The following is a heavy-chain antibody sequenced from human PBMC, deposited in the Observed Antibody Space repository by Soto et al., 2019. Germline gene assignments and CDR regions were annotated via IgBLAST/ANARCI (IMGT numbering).Heavy chain of an antibody. J-gene: IGHJ6*03. Sequence: GASVKVSCKASGYTFTSYGISWVRQAPGQGLEWMGWISAYNGNTNYAQKLQGRVTMTTDTSTSTAYMELRSLRSDDTAVYYCARDRRFLEWSYMDVWGKGTTVTVSS. V-gene: IGHV1-18*01. CDR2: ISAYNGNT. CDR1: GYTFTSYG. CDR3: ARDRRFLEWSYMDV. D-gene: IGHD3-3*01.